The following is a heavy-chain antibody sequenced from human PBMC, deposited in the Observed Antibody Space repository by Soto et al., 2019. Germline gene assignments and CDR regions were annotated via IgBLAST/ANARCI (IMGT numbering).Heavy chain of an antibody. CDR3: AKAALWLRNFDY. V-gene: IGHV3-30*18. D-gene: IGHD5-12*01. CDR1: GFTFSSYG. J-gene: IGHJ4*02. CDR2: ISYDGSNK. Sequence: QVQLEESGGGVVQPGRSLRLSCAASGFTFSSYGMHWVRQAPGKGLEWVAVISYDGSNKYYADSVKGRFTISRDNSKNTLYLQMNSLRAEDTAVYYCAKAALWLRNFDYWGQGTLVTVSS.